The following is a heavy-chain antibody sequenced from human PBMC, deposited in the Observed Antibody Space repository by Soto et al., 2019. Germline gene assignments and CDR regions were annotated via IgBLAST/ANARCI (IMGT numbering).Heavy chain of an antibody. J-gene: IGHJ6*02. CDR2: VSPYNGDT. Sequence: ASVKVSCKASGYTFTTYGINWVRQAPGQGLEWMGWVSPYNGDTNYAQKVQGRVTMTTDTSTTTAYLELRSLRSDDTAVYYCAREVGHMDVWGQGTTVTVSS. D-gene: IGHD2-2*01. CDR1: GYTFTTYG. V-gene: IGHV1-18*04. CDR3: AREVGHMDV.